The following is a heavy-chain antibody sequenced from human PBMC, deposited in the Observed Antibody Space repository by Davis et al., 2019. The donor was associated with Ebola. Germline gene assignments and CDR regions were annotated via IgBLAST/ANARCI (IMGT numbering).Heavy chain of an antibody. CDR1: GYTFTGYY. V-gene: IGHV1-2*02. CDR3: ARDVVYCGGDCYPDYYYYGMDV. J-gene: IGHJ6*02. CDR2: INPNSGGT. Sequence: ASVKVSCKTSGYTFTGYYIHWVRQAPGQGLEWMGWINPNSGGTKYAQKFQGRVTMTRDTSTSTVYMELSSLRSEDTAVYYCARDVVYCGGDCYPDYYYYGMDVWGQGTTVTVSS. D-gene: IGHD2-21*02.